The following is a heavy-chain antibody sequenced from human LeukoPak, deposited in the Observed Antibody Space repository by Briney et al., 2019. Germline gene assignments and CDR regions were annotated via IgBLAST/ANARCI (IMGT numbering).Heavy chain of an antibody. D-gene: IGHD3-22*01. J-gene: IGHJ4*02. CDR1: GFTFSDAW. CDR3: ARDNYDSSGYYFD. CDR2: ISSSGSNT. Sequence: GGSLRLSCAASGFTFSDAWMNWVRQAPGKGLEWVSYISSSGSNTYYADSVKGRFTISRDNAKNSLYLQMNSLRAEDTAVYYCARDNYDSSGYYFDWGQGTLVTVSS. V-gene: IGHV3-11*04.